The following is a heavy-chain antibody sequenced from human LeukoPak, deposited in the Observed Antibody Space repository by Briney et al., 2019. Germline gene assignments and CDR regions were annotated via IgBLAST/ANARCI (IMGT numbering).Heavy chain of an antibody. Sequence: PGGSLRLSCAASGFSFSSNWMHWVRQAPGKGLVWVSRINSDENSTAYADSVKGRFTISRDNAKNTLYLQMNSLRDEDTAVYYCARDGGSATYRAFDFWGQGTMVTVSS. CDR1: GFSFSSNW. CDR3: ARDGGSATYRAFDF. V-gene: IGHV3-74*01. D-gene: IGHD3-16*01. CDR2: INSDENST. J-gene: IGHJ3*01.